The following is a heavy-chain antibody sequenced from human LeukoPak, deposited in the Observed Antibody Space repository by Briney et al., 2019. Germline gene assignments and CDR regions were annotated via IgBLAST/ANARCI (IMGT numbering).Heavy chain of an antibody. CDR3: ARDRRTSGSYLSTSYYFDY. J-gene: IGHJ4*02. Sequence: GGSLRLSCAASGFTFSSYGMHWVRQAPGKGLEWVAFIRYDGSNKYYADSVKGRFTISRDNSKNTLYLQMNSLRAEDTAVYYCARDRRTSGSYLSTSYYFDYWGQGTLVTVSS. CDR2: IRYDGSNK. V-gene: IGHV3-30*02. D-gene: IGHD1-26*01. CDR1: GFTFSSYG.